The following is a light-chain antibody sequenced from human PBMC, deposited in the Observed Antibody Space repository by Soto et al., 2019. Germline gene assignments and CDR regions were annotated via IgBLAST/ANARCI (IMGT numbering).Light chain of an antibody. CDR3: QDYNSWT. J-gene: IGKJ1*01. CDR1: QSVSSSY. V-gene: IGKV3-20*01. CDR2: GAS. Sequence: EIVLTQSPGTLSLSPGERATLSCRASQSVSSSYLAWYQQKPGQAPRLLMYGASSRATGIPDRFRGSGSGTDFTLTISSLQPDDFATYYCQDYNSWTFGQGTKVEI.